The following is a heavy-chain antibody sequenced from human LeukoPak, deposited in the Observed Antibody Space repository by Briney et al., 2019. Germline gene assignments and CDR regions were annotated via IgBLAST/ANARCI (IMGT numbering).Heavy chain of an antibody. CDR1: GFTSSDYA. CDR2: ISTSGSGGAT. J-gene: IGHJ4*02. V-gene: IGHV3-23*01. Sequence: GGSLRLSCAASGFTSSDYAMAWVRQAPGKGLEWVSIISTSGSGGATYYADSMKGRFTISRDSPKNILYLQMNSLRAEDTAVYYCARAPGSLVSVAGRPYYFDFWGQGTLVTVSS. D-gene: IGHD6-6*01. CDR3: ARAPGSLVSVAGRPYYFDF.